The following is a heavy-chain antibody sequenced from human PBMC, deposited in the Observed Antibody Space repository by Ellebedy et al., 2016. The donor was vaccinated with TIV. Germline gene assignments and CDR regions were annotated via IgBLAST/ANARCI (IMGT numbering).Heavy chain of an antibody. CDR3: AKDGGEGWFDP. Sequence: GGSLRLSCAASGFTFSSYSMNWVRQAPGKGLEWVSGISWNSGSIGYADSVKGRFTISRDNAKNSLYLQMNSLRAEDTALYYCAKDGGEGWFDPWGQGTLVTVSS. V-gene: IGHV3-9*01. D-gene: IGHD3-10*01. CDR1: GFTFSSYS. CDR2: ISWNSGSI. J-gene: IGHJ5*02.